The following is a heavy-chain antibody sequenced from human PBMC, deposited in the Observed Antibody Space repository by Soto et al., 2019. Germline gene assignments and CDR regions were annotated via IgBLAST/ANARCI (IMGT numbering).Heavy chain of an antibody. CDR2: ISGSGDSI. J-gene: IGHJ4*02. Sequence: EVQVLESGGDLVQPGGSLRLSCAASGFTFSNYAMTWVRQAPGKGLEWVSTISGSGDSIYYADSEKGRFTISRDNSKNTLYLQMNSLRADDWAVYYCSTGRQMGYWGQGTLVIVSS. V-gene: IGHV3-23*01. CDR3: STGRQMGY. CDR1: GFTFSNYA. D-gene: IGHD7-27*01.